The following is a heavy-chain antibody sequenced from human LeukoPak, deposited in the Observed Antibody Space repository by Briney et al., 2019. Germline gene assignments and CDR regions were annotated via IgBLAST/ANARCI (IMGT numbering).Heavy chain of an antibody. V-gene: IGHV3-21*01. CDR3: ARGGVSQDYFDY. D-gene: IGHD6-13*01. CDR1: GFTFSSYS. J-gene: IGHJ4*02. Sequence: GGSLRLSCAASGFTFSSYSMNWVRQAPGKGLEWVSSISSSSSYIYYADSVKGRFTISRGNAKNSLYLQMNSLRAEDTAVYYCARGGVSQDYFDYWGQGTLVTVSS. CDR2: ISSSSSYI.